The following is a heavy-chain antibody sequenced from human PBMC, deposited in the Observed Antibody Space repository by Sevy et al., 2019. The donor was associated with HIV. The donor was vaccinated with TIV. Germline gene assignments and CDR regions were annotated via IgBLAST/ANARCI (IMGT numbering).Heavy chain of an antibody. V-gene: IGHV4-31*11. CDR3: ARARGVARTDY. Sequence: SETLSLTCAVSGGSICSGGYYWSWIRQHPGKGLEWIGYIYYSGSTYYNPSLKSRVTISVDTSKNQFSLKLSSVTAADTAVYYCARARGVARTDYWGQGTLVTVSS. D-gene: IGHD2-15*01. CDR2: IYYSGST. J-gene: IGHJ4*02. CDR1: GGSICSGGYY.